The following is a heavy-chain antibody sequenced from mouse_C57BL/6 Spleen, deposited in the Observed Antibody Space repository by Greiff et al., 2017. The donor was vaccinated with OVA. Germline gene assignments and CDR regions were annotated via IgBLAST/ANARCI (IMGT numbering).Heavy chain of an antibody. D-gene: IGHD2-2*01. J-gene: IGHJ2*01. CDR2: IDPSDSET. Sequence: VKLQQSGAELVRPGSSVKLSCKASGYTFTSYWMHWVKQRPIQGLEWIGNIDPSDSETHYNQKFKDKATLTVDKSSSTAYMQLSSLTSEDSAVYYCAREGEWLLDYWGQGTTLTVSS. CDR3: AREGEWLLDY. V-gene: IGHV1-52*01. CDR1: GYTFTSYW.